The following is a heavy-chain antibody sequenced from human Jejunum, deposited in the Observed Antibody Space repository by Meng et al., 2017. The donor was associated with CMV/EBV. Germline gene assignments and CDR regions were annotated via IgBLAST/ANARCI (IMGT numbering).Heavy chain of an antibody. CDR3: ASPLGILGIVDL. D-gene: IGHD7-27*01. CDR1: GGSISSSSYY. J-gene: IGHJ2*01. Sequence: QRRLQGPGPGRVKPSETLSLTCTVSGGSISSSSYYWGWIRQPPGKGLEWIGSIYYSGSTYYNPSLKSRVTISVDTSKNQFSLKLSSVTAADTAVCYCASPLGILGIVDLWGRGTLVTVSS. V-gene: IGHV4-39*01. CDR2: IYYSGST.